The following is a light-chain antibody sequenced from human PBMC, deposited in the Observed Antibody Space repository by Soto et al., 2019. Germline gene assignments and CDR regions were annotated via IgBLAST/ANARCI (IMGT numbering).Light chain of an antibody. CDR2: EAS. J-gene: IGLJ1*01. CDR1: SSDVGGYNY. Sequence: QSVLTQPASVSGSPGQSITISCTGTSSDVGGYNYVSWYQQHPGKTPKLMIYEASNRPSLVYNRFSGSNSGTTASLTISGLQAEDEADYYCSAYTSSSTLSFVFGTEAKVIVL. V-gene: IGLV2-14*01. CDR3: SAYTSSSTLSFV.